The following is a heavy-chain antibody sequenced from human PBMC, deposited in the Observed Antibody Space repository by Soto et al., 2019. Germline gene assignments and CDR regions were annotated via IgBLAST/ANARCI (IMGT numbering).Heavy chain of an antibody. Sequence: VQLVESGGGLVQPGGSLRLSCAASGFTFSSYWMSWVRQAPGKGLEWVANIKQDGSEKYYVDSVKGRFTISRDNAKNSLYLQMNSLRAEDTAVYYCARITWIQLWLGFDYWGQGTLVTVSS. CDR1: GFTFSSYW. CDR2: IKQDGSEK. D-gene: IGHD5-18*01. CDR3: ARITWIQLWLGFDY. J-gene: IGHJ4*02. V-gene: IGHV3-7*01.